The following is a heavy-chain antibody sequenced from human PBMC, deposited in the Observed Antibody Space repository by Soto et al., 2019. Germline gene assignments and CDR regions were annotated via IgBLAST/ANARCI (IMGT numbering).Heavy chain of an antibody. CDR2: VSPADSET. Sequence: GESLKISCKASWYLFAYNWIGWVRQTSGKGLEGMGIVSPADSETRYRPSFEGQVTISADKSLVTAYLQWSSLQASDTAIYYCVGTAGAGNVYCKNWGPGTLGTVSS. V-gene: IGHV5-51*01. D-gene: IGHD2-15*01. CDR1: WYLFAYNW. J-gene: IGHJ4*02. CDR3: VGTAGAGNVYCKN.